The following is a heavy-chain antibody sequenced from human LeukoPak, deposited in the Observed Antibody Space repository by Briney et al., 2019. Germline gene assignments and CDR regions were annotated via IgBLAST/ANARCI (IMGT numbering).Heavy chain of an antibody. CDR3: ARDIQEYCSGGSCTGLGY. V-gene: IGHV3-21*01. J-gene: IGHJ4*02. Sequence: GGSLRLSCAASGFSFSSYSMNWVRQAPGKGLQWVSSISSSSSYIYYVDSVKGRFTISRDNAKNSLYLQMNSLRAEDTAVYYCARDIQEYCSGGSCTGLGYWGQGSLVIVSS. D-gene: IGHD2-15*01. CDR1: GFSFSSYS. CDR2: ISSSSSYI.